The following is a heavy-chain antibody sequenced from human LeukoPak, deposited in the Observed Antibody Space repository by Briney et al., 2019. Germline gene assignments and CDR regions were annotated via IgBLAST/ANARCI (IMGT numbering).Heavy chain of an antibody. CDR1: GFTFSTYT. V-gene: IGHV3-23*01. CDR2: IGSSGGGI. CDR3: ATGYCSSTSCYGYYYGMDV. D-gene: IGHD2-2*01. J-gene: IGHJ6*02. Sequence: GSLRLSCAASGFTFSTYTMYWVRHPPGKRLEWVSIIGSSGGGIHYADSVKGRFTISRDNSKNTLYLQMNSLRAEDTAVYYCATGYCSSTSCYGYYYGMDVWGQGTTVTVSS.